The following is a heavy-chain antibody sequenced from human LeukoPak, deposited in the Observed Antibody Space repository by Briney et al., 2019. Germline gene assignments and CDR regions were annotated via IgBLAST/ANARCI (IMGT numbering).Heavy chain of an antibody. Sequence: GGSLRLSCAASGFTFSSYWMHWVRQAPGKGLVWVSYINSDGSSTTYADSVKGRFTISRDNAKNALYLQMNSLRAEDTAVYYCARDPSRYSYGYWGQGTLVTVSS. CDR1: GFTFSSYW. V-gene: IGHV3-74*01. CDR2: INSDGSST. CDR3: ARDPSRYSYGY. D-gene: IGHD5-18*01. J-gene: IGHJ4*02.